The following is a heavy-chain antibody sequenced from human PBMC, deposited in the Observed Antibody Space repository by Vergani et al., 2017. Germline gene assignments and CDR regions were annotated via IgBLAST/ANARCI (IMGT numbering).Heavy chain of an antibody. CDR1: GGSFSGYY. D-gene: IGHD6-13*01. CDR3: ARGTRYISSSKGYYYYYMDV. Sequence: QVQLQQWGAGLLKPSETLSLTCAVYGGSFSGYYWSWIRQPPGKGLEWIGEINHSGSTNYNPSLKSRVTISVDTSKNQFSLKLSSVTAADTAVYYCARGTRYISSSKGYYYYYMDVWGKGTTVTVSS. V-gene: IGHV4-34*01. J-gene: IGHJ6*03. CDR2: INHSGST.